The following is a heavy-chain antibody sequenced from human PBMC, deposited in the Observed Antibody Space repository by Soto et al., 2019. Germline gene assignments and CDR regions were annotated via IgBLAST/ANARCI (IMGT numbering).Heavy chain of an antibody. V-gene: IGHV1-58*01. D-gene: IGHD3-22*01. CDR1: GFTFTSSA. J-gene: IGHJ4*02. CDR2: IVVGSGNT. CDR3: AAEGIYDSSGYTFDY. Sequence: QMQLVQSGPEVKKPGTSVKVSCKASGFTFTSSAVQWVRQARGQRLEWIGWIVVGSGNTNYAQKFQERVTITRDMSTSTAYMELSSLRSEDTAVYYCAAEGIYDSSGYTFDYWGQGTLVTVSS.